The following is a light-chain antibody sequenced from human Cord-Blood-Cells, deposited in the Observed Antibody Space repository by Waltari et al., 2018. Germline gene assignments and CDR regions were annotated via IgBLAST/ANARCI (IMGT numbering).Light chain of an antibody. CDR1: RSNIGNKA. Sequence: QSVLTQPPSVSEAPRQRVTISSSGSRSNIGNKAVNWYQQLPGKAPKLRIYYDDLQPSWVSDRFSGSKSSTSASLDISGLQSEDEADYCCAEWDDSLNGRMFGGGTKLTVL. V-gene: IGLV1-36*01. CDR2: YDD. J-gene: IGLJ3*02. CDR3: AEWDDSLNGRM.